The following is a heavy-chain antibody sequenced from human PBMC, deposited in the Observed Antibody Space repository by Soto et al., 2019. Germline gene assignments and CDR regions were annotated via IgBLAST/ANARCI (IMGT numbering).Heavy chain of an antibody. CDR2: ISAYNGNT. J-gene: IGHJ5*02. CDR3: ARVKGSGYHNWFDP. CDR1: GYTFTSYG. D-gene: IGHD3-22*01. V-gene: IGHV1-18*01. Sequence: ASVKVSCKASGYTFTSYGIRWVRQAPGQGLEWMGWISAYNGNTNYAQKLQGRVTMTTDTSTSTAYMELRSLRSDDTAVYYCARVKGSGYHNWFDPWGQGTLVTVSS.